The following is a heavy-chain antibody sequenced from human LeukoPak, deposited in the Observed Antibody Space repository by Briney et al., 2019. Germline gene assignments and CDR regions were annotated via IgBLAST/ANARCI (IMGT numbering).Heavy chain of an antibody. CDR1: AFTFSNYG. V-gene: IGHV3-23*01. D-gene: IGHD5-24*01. CDR2: ISPSGHIT. CDR3: FRDVHWGGFDV. Sequence: GGSLRLSCAASAFTFSNYGMNWVRPAPGKGLDWVSGISPSGHITYYADSVMGRFSISRDNPKSTVSLQMSRLRAEDTALYYYFRDVHWGGFDVGGQGTMVTVYS. J-gene: IGHJ3*01.